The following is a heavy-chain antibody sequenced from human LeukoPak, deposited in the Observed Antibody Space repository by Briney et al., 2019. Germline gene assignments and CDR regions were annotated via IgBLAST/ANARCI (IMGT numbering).Heavy chain of an antibody. CDR3: ARGPGLATIWSRYYMAV. CDR2: IIPIFGTP. D-gene: IGHD5-12*01. Sequence: GASVKVSCKASGGTFSSYGISWVRQAPGQGLEWMGGIIPIFGTPNYAQKFQGRVTITADESTSTAYMELSSPRSEDTAVYYCARGPGLATIWSRYYMAVWGKGTTVTISS. CDR1: GGTFSSYG. V-gene: IGHV1-69*13. J-gene: IGHJ6*03.